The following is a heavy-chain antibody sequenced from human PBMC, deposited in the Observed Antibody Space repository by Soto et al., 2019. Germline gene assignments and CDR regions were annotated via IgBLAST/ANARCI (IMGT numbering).Heavy chain of an antibody. J-gene: IGHJ4*02. CDR1: DGSISSGGYY. CDR2: IYYSGST. Sequence: QVQLQESGPGLVKPSQTRSLTCTVSDGSISSGGYYWRWIRQHPGKGLEWIGYIYYSGSTYYNPSLKSRVTISVDTSKNQFSLKLSSVTAADTAVYYCARDRGPWTNFDYWGQGTLVTVSS. CDR3: ARDRGPWTNFDY. D-gene: IGHD1-26*01. V-gene: IGHV4-31*03.